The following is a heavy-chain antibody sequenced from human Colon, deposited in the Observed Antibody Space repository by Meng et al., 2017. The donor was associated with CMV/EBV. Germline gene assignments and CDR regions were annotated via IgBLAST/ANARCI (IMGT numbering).Heavy chain of an antibody. J-gene: IGHJ5*02. V-gene: IGHV4-59*01. CDR3: VRGSKAARQNWFDP. CDR1: GGSISSYY. Sequence: SETLSLTCTVSGGSISSYYWSWIRQPPGKGLEWIGYIYYSGSTNYNPSLKSRVTISVDTSKNQFSLKLSSVTAADTAVYYCVRGSKAARQNWFDPWGQGTLVTVSS. D-gene: IGHD6-6*01. CDR2: IYYSGST.